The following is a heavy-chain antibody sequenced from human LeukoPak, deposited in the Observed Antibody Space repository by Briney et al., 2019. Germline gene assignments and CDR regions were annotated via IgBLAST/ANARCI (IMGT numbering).Heavy chain of an antibody. CDR2: LYSGGST. V-gene: IGHV3-66*01. CDR1: GLTASSNY. Sequence: GGSLSSSCAAPGLTASSNYMNGSGKAQGRGLEWASVLYSGGSTFYGDSVKGRFTISRDNSMNTLYLQMNSLRVDDTAVYYCAREQVVVGRGYYGMDVWGQGTTVTVSS. CDR3: AREQVVVGRGYYGMDV. J-gene: IGHJ6*02. D-gene: IGHD2-2*01.